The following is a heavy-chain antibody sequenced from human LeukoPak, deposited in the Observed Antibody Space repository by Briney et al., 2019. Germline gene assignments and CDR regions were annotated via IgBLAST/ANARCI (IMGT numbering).Heavy chain of an antibody. CDR1: GGSISSSSHY. V-gene: IGHV4-39*01. Sequence: TSETLSLTCTVSGGSISSSSHYWGWIRQPPGKGLEWIGSIYYSGSTYYNPSLKSRVTISVDTSKNQFSLKLSSVTAADTAVYYCASDPVPYGMDVWGQGTTVTVSS. CDR3: ASDPVPYGMDV. CDR2: IYYSGST. J-gene: IGHJ6*02.